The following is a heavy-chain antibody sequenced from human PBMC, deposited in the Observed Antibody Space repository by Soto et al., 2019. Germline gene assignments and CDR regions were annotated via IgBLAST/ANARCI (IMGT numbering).Heavy chain of an antibody. Sequence: SGGGVVRPGGSLRLSCAASGFTFDDYGMSWVRQAPGKGLEWVSGINWNGGSTGYADSVKGRFTISRDNAKNSLYLQMNSLIAEDTALYHCASVRNEGYGDYAAFDYWGQGTLVTVSS. V-gene: IGHV3-20*01. D-gene: IGHD4-17*01. J-gene: IGHJ4*02. CDR3: ASVRNEGYGDYAAFDY. CDR2: INWNGGST. CDR1: GFTFDDYG.